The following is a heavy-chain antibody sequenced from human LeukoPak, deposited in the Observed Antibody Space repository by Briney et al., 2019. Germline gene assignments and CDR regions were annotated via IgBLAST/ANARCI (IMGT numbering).Heavy chain of an antibody. D-gene: IGHD6-19*01. CDR2: ISYDGSNK. J-gene: IGHJ4*02. CDR1: GFTFSSYG. CDR3: AKARTGYSSGWAPDY. Sequence: GGSLRLSCAASGFTFSSYGMHWVRQAPGKGLEWVAVISYDGSNKYYADSVKGRFTISRDNSKSTLYLQMNSLRAEDTAVYYCAKARTGYSSGWAPDYWGQGTLVTVSS. V-gene: IGHV3-30*18.